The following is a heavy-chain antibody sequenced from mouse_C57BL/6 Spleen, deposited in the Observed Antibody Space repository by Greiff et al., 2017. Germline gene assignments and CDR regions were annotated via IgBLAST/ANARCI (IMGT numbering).Heavy chain of an antibody. CDR1: GFTFTDYY. CDR3: ARYEGGYYAMDY. J-gene: IGHJ4*01. CDR2: IRNKANGYTT. Sequence: DVQLQESGGGLVQPGGSLSLSCAASGFTFTDYYMSWVRQPPGKALEWLGFIRNKANGYTTEYSASVKGRFTISRDNSQSILYLQMNALRAEDSATYYCARYEGGYYAMDYWGQGTSVTVSS. V-gene: IGHV7-3*01.